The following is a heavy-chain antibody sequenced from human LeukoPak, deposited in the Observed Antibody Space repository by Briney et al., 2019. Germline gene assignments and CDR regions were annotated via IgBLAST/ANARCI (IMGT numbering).Heavy chain of an antibody. J-gene: IGHJ6*02. D-gene: IGHD2-2*01. V-gene: IGHV4-34*01. CDR2: INHSGST. CDR3: ARGLGYCSSTSCHNYYYYYGMDV. Sequence: PSETLSLTCAVYGGSFSGYYWSWIRQPPGKGLEWIGEINHSGSTNYNPSLKSRVTISVDTSKNQFSLKLSSVTAADTAVYYCARGLGYCSSTSCHNYYYYYGMDVWGQGTTVTVSS. CDR1: GGSFSGYY.